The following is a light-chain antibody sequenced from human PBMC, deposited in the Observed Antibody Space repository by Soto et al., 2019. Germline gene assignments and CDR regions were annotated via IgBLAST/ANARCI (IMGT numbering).Light chain of an antibody. J-gene: IGKJ1*01. CDR1: QSIASR. CDR2: GAS. CDR3: QQYYSYPRT. Sequence: IQMTQSPSSLSAAVRDRVTITCRASQSIASRLNWYQQKPGSAPKLLIYGASTLESGVPSRFSGSGSGTDFTLTISCLQSEDFATYYCQQYYSYPRTFGQGTKVDIK. V-gene: IGKV1-39*01.